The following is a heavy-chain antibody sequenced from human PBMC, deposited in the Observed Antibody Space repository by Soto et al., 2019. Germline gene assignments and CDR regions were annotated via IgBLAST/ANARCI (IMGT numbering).Heavy chain of an antibody. D-gene: IGHD4-17*01. CDR1: GGSISSSSYY. J-gene: IGHJ2*01. CDR2: TYYSGST. V-gene: IGHV4-39*01. CDR3: ARHGYNYGEVWYFDL. Sequence: QLQLQESGPGLVKPSETLSLTCTVSGGSISSSSYYWGWIRQPPGKGLEYIGTTYYSGSTYYNPSLKSRVTISVDTSKNQFSLKLSSVTAADTAVYYCARHGYNYGEVWYFDLWGRGTLVTVSS.